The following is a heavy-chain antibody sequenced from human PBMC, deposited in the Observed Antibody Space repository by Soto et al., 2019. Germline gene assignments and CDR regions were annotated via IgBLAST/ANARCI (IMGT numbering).Heavy chain of an antibody. D-gene: IGHD3-22*01. CDR2: VIPIFGTA. CDR3: ARGWGYDSNDYYYAY. J-gene: IGHJ4*02. CDR1: GGTFSRHA. Sequence: QVQLVQSGAEVRKPGSSVKVSCKASGGTFSRHAISWVRQAPGQGLEWMGGVIPIFGTANHAQKFQGRDTIIADESTSTVYMELSSLRSEDTAMYYCARGWGYDSNDYYYAYWGQGTLVIVS. V-gene: IGHV1-69*01.